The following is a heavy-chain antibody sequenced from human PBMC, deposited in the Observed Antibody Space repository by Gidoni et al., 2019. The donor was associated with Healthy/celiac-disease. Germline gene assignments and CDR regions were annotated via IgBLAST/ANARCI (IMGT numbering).Heavy chain of an antibody. CDR2: ISWNSGSI. Sequence: EVQLVESGGGLVQPGRSLRLSCAASGFTFDDYAMHWVRQAPGKGLEWVSGISWNSGSIGYADSVKGRFTISRDNAKNSLYLQMNSLRAEDTALYYCAKDNNYDYVWGSYRFGAFDIWGQGTMVTVSS. V-gene: IGHV3-9*01. CDR1: GFTFDDYA. D-gene: IGHD3-16*02. CDR3: AKDNNYDYVWGSYRFGAFDI. J-gene: IGHJ3*02.